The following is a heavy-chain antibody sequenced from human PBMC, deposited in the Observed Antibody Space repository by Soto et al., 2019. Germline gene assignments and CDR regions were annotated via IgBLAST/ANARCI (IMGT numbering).Heavy chain of an antibody. J-gene: IGHJ4*02. V-gene: IGHV1-2*02. CDR1: GYTFTEYY. CDR2: INPRTGDT. D-gene: IGHD3-16*01. Sequence: ASVKVSGKASGYTFTEYYLYWVRQAPGQGPEWLGGINPRTGDTNQAQKFQGRVTMTRDMPLTTAYMELHRLTSDDTAVYYCARDPIGGGAPYYFDYWGQGSLVTVPS. CDR3: ARDPIGGGAPYYFDY.